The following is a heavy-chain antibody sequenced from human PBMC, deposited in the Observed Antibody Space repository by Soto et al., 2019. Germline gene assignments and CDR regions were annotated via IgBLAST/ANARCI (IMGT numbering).Heavy chain of an antibody. Sequence: GTLALTCTVSGASIISTTKYWGWIRQPPGRGLEWIGTISSIGSTYYNPSLEGRVTISVDTSKNQFSLKVTSVTAADTGLYYCARQDHGDYEFFFDYWGQGTLVTVSS. CDR2: ISSIGST. D-gene: IGHD4-17*01. CDR3: ARQDHGDYEFFFDY. J-gene: IGHJ4*02. CDR1: GASIISTTKY. V-gene: IGHV4-39*01.